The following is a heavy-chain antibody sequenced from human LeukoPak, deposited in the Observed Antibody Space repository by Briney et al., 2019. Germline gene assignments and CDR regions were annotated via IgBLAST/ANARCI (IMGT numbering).Heavy chain of an antibody. Sequence: GGSLRLSCAASGFTFSSNWMSWVSQVPGKGLGWVTKIKKDGSEKYYVESVKGRFTISRDNAKNSLYLQMNSLRAEDTAVYYCAKSRGSVDYWGREPWSPSPQ. CDR1: GFTFSSNW. CDR3: AKSRGSVDY. D-gene: IGHD3-10*01. J-gene: IGHJ4*02. V-gene: IGHV3-7*01. CDR2: IKKDGSEK.